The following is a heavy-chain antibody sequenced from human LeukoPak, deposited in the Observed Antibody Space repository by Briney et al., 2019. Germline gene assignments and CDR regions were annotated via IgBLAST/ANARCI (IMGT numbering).Heavy chain of an antibody. J-gene: IGHJ4*02. D-gene: IGHD3-22*01. CDR3: ASFRYYDSSGYFYY. Sequence: SETLSLTCTVSGGSISSYYWSWIRQPPGKGLEWIGYIYYSGSTNYNPSLKSRVTISVDTSKNQFSLKLSSVTAADTAVYYCASFRYYDSSGYFYYWGQGTLVTVSS. V-gene: IGHV4-59*08. CDR2: IYYSGST. CDR1: GGSISSYY.